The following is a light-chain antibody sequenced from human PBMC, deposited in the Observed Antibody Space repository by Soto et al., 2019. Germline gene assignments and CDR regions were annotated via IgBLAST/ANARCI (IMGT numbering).Light chain of an antibody. CDR1: QSIKNW. Sequence: DIQMTQSPSTLSASVGDRVTITCRASQSIKNWLAWYQQKPGEAPKLLIYKASTLESGVPSRFSGSGSGTEFTLTISCLQPDDVATYYCQQYNSYSQFTFGPETKVDIK. V-gene: IGKV1-5*03. J-gene: IGKJ3*01. CDR2: KAS. CDR3: QQYNSYSQFT.